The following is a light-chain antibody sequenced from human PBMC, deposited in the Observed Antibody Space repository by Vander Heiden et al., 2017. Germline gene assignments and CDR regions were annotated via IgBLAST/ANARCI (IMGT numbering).Light chain of an antibody. CDR1: SSDVGRYDL. CDR2: EVI. CDR3: CSFAVGSTYV. J-gene: IGLJ1*01. V-gene: IGLV2-23*02. Sequence: QSALTQPASVSGSPGQSITISCTGTSSDVGRYDLVSWYQQHPGNAPKLIIYEVIKRPSGDSNRFSGSKSANTASLTISGLQAEDEADYYCCSFAVGSTYVFGTGTKVTVL.